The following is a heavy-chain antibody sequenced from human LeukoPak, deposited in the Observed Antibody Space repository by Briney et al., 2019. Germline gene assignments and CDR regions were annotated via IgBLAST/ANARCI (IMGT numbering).Heavy chain of an antibody. D-gene: IGHD1-14*01. CDR1: GGSFSGYY. CDR3: ARRKRYYYYYMDV. CDR2: INHSGST. J-gene: IGHJ6*03. V-gene: IGHV4-34*01. Sequence: PSETLSLTCAVYGGSFSGYYWNWIRQPPGKGLEWIGEINHSGSTNYNPSLKSRVTISVDTSKNQFSLKLSSVTAADTAVYYCARRKRYYYYYMDVWGKGTTVTISS.